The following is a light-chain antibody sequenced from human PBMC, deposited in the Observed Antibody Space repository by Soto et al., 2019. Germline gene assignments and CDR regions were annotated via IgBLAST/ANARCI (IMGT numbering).Light chain of an antibody. CDR1: KSVSSY. CDR3: QQRSNWPSIT. Sequence: EIVLTQSPATLSLSPGERATLSCRASKSVSSYLAGYEQKPGQAPRLLIYDASNRATGIPARFSGSGSGTDFTLTISSLEPEDFGVYYCQQRSNWPSITFGQGTRLEIK. V-gene: IGKV3-11*01. CDR2: DAS. J-gene: IGKJ5*01.